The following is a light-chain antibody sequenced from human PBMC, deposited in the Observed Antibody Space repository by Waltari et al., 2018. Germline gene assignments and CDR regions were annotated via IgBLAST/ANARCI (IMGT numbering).Light chain of an antibody. CDR2: GAS. CDR3: QQYDNLPLT. CDR1: QDISRY. J-gene: IGKJ4*01. Sequence: DIQMTQSPSSLSASVGDRVTITCHASQDISRYLNWYQQNPGKAPKLLIYGASNSETGAPSRFSGSGSGTDFTFTINNLQPEDVATYYCQQYDNLPLTFGGGTKVEIK. V-gene: IGKV1-33*01.